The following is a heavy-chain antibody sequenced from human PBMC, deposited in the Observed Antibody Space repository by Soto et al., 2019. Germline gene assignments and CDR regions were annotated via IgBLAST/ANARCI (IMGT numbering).Heavy chain of an antibody. D-gene: IGHD3-10*01. CDR3: ARDSAQRLDP. CDR1: GGSISSGGYY. Sequence: SETLSLTCTVSGGSISSGGYYWSWIRQHPGKGLEWIGYIYYSGSTYYNPSLKSRVTISVDTSKNQFSLKLSSVTAADTAVYYCARDSAQRLDPWGQGTLVTVSP. V-gene: IGHV4-31*03. CDR2: IYYSGST. J-gene: IGHJ5*02.